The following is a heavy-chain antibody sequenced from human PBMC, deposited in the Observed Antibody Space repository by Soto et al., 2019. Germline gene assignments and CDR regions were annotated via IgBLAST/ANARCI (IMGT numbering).Heavy chain of an antibody. Sequence: SETLSLTCNVCGGSVSSVKYFWSWIRQPPGKGLEWIAYIYNNGNTNYNPSLKSRATISVDMSKNQCSLKLTSVTAADSAVYFCARTVMPVGNLAAFDHWGQGVLVTVSS. V-gene: IGHV4-61*01. CDR3: ARTVMPVGNLAAFDH. J-gene: IGHJ4*02. D-gene: IGHD7-27*01. CDR2: IYNNGNT. CDR1: GGSVSSVKYF.